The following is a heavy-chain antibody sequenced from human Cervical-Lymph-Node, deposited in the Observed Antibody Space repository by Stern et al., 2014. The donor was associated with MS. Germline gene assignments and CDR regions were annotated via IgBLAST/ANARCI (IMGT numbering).Heavy chain of an antibody. CDR1: GYTFTSYW. Sequence: VQLVQSGPEVKRPGESLKISCQASGYTFTSYWIGWVRQMPGKGLDGIAIIFPGGSDIRYSPSFQGQVPISADKSSSTAYLQWNNLKASDTAIYYCARQRYFDYWGQGTLVTVSS. J-gene: IGHJ4*02. CDR2: IFPGGSDI. CDR3: ARQRYFDY. V-gene: IGHV5-51*01.